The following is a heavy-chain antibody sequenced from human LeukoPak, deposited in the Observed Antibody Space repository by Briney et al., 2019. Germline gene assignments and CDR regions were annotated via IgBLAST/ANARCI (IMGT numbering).Heavy chain of an antibody. CDR3: ARAQRSSSSNYYYGMDV. J-gene: IGHJ6*02. V-gene: IGHV3-30-3*01. Sequence: GRSLRLSCAASGFTFSSYAMHWVRQAPGKGLEWVAVTSHDGSNKYYADSVRGRFTISRDNSKNTLYLQMNSLRAEDTAVYYCARAQRSSSSNYYYGMDVWGQGTTVTVSS. CDR2: TSHDGSNK. D-gene: IGHD6-6*01. CDR1: GFTFSSYA.